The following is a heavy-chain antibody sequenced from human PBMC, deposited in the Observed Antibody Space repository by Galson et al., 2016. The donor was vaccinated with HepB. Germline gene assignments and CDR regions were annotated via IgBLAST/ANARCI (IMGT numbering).Heavy chain of an antibody. Sequence: SLRLSCAASGFTFSSYAMHWVRQAPGKGLEWVAVISDDGSKRYYADSVEGRFTISRDNSKNTLYLQMNSLRAEDTAVYYCAKGYGLWDYWGQGTLVTVSS. D-gene: IGHD5-18*01. CDR1: GFTFSSYA. CDR3: AKGYGLWDY. V-gene: IGHV3-30-3*01. J-gene: IGHJ4*02. CDR2: ISDDGSKR.